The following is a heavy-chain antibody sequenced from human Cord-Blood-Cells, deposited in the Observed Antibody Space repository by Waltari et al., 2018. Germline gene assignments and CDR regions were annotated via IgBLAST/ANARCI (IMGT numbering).Heavy chain of an antibody. J-gene: IGHJ4*02. D-gene: IGHD7-27*01. CDR2: INHSGST. Sequence: QVQLQQWGAGLLKPSETLSLTCAVYGGSFSGYSWSWIRQPPGKGLEWIGEINHSGSTNCNPSLKSRVTISVATSKNQFSLKLSSVTAADTAVYYCARGANWGPSNVDYWGQGTLVTVSS. CDR1: GGSFSGYS. CDR3: ARGANWGPSNVDY. V-gene: IGHV4-34*01.